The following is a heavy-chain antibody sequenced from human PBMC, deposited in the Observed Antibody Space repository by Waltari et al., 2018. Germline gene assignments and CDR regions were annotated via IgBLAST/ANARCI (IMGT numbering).Heavy chain of an antibody. CDR2: IYSGGST. Sequence: EVQLVESGGGLIQPGGSLRLSCAASGFTVSSNYMSRVRQAPGKGLEWVSVIYSGGSTYYADSVKGRFTISRDNSKNTLYLQMNSLRAEDTAVYYCARGKSSSFELIDYWGQGTLVTVSS. V-gene: IGHV3-53*01. CDR3: ARGKSSSFELIDY. CDR1: GFTVSSNY. D-gene: IGHD6-13*01. J-gene: IGHJ4*02.